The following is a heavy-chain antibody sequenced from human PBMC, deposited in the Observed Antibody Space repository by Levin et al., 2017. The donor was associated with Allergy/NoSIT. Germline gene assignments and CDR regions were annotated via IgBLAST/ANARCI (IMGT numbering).Heavy chain of an antibody. V-gene: IGHV2-5*02. D-gene: IGHD4-17*01. CDR3: AHSDFSDGDYVDAFDS. CDR2: IYWDDDK. CDR1: SLTTSGVA. Sequence: SLTTSGVAVGWIRQPPGKALEWLALIYWDDDKRYSPSLKSRLTITKDTSKNQVVLTMTNMDPVDTATYYCAHSDFSDGDYVDAFDSWGQGTVVTVSS. J-gene: IGHJ3*02.